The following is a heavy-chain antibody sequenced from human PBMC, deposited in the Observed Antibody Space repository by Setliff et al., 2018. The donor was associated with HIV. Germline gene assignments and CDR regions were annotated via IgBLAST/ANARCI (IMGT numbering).Heavy chain of an antibody. CDR3: ARGVNFDY. CDR1: GGSMRNYY. J-gene: IGHJ4*02. CDR2: ISYNGIT. Sequence: NPSETLSLTCSVSGGSMRNYYWSWIRQPPRKGLEWVGYISYNGITTYNPSLKSRVTISVDTSKNQFSLKLTSVTAADTAVYYCARGVNFDYWGQGTQVTVSS. D-gene: IGHD3-3*01. V-gene: IGHV4-59*08.